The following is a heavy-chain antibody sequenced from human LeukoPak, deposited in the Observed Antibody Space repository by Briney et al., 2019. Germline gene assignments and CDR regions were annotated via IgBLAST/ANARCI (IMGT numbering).Heavy chain of an antibody. CDR3: ARQPPGIRYFDP. CDR2: INYSGST. V-gene: IGHV4-59*08. Sequence: PSETLSLTCTVSGGSISGYYWSWIRQPPGKALEWIAYINYSGSTNYNPSLKSRVTISVDTSKNQFSLKMSSVTAADTAFYYCARQPPGIRYFDPWGQGTLVTVSS. J-gene: IGHJ5*02. D-gene: IGHD3-9*01. CDR1: GGSISGYY.